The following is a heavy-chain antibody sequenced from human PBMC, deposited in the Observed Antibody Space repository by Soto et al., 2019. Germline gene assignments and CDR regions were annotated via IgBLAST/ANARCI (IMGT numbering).Heavy chain of an antibody. Sequence: QVQLVESGGGVVQPGRSLRLSCAASGFTFSSYGMHWVRQAPGKGLEWVAVISYDGSNKYYADSVKGRFTISRDNSKNTLYLQMNSLRAEDTAVYYCARAVGGYCTNGSDYWGQGTLVTVSS. J-gene: IGHJ4*02. CDR2: ISYDGSNK. D-gene: IGHD2-8*01. CDR3: ARAVGGYCTNGSDY. CDR1: GFTFSSYG. V-gene: IGHV3-30*03.